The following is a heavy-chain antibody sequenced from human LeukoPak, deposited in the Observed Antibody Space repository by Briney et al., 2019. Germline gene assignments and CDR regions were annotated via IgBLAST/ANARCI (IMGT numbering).Heavy chain of an antibody. CDR1: GGSFSDYY. Sequence: PSETPSLTCAVYGGSFSDYYWSWIRQPPGKGLEWIGEINHSGSTNYNPSLKSRVTISVDTSENQFSLKLSSVTAADTAVYYCALLVATGGSADPFDYWGQGTLVTVSS. CDR2: INHSGST. D-gene: IGHD5-12*01. J-gene: IGHJ4*02. CDR3: ALLVATGGSADPFDY. V-gene: IGHV4-34*01.